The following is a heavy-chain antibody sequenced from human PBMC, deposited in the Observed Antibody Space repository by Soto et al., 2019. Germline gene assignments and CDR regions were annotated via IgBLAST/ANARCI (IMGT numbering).Heavy chain of an antibody. CDR2: INAGNGNT. CDR3: ARVASGIAAAGTSLYYFDY. V-gene: IGHV1-3*01. J-gene: IGHJ4*02. CDR1: GYTFTSYA. Sequence: ASVKVSCKASGYTFTSYAMHWVRQAPGQRLEWMGWINAGNGNTKYSQKFQGRVTITRDTSASTAYMELSSLRSEDTAVYYCARVASGIAAAGTSLYYFDYWGQGTLVTVPS. D-gene: IGHD6-13*01.